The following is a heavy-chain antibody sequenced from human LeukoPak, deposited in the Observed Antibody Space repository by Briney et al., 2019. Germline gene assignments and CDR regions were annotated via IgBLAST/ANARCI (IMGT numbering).Heavy chain of an antibody. J-gene: IGHJ5*02. Sequence: PSGTLSLTCTVSGRSVTDYFWSWIRQPPGKGLEWIGYKYYSGSPNYNPSLKSRVNISVDTSKNQVSLKLSSVTAADTAVYYCARVSDFWSGRNWFDPWGQGILVTVSS. CDR3: ARVSDFWSGRNWFDP. D-gene: IGHD3-3*01. CDR2: KYYSGSP. V-gene: IGHV4-59*02. CDR1: GRSVTDYF.